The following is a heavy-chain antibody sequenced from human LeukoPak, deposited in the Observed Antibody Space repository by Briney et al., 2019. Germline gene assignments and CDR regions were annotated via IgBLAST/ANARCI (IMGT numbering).Heavy chain of an antibody. Sequence: ASVKVSCKASGYTFTSYAMHWVRQAPGQRLEWMGWINAGNGNTKYSQKFQGRVTITRDTSASTAYMELSSPRSEDTAVYYCAYDYVWGSHPAIILDYWGQGTLVTVSS. J-gene: IGHJ4*02. V-gene: IGHV1-3*01. D-gene: IGHD3-16*01. CDR1: GYTFTSYA. CDR2: INAGNGNT. CDR3: AYDYVWGSHPAIILDY.